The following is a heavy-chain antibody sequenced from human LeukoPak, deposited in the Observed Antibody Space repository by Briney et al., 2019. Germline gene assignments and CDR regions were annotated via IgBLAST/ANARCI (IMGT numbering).Heavy chain of an antibody. J-gene: IGHJ3*02. V-gene: IGHV1-69*05. CDR1: GGTFSSYA. Sequence: SVKVSCKASGGTFSSYAISWVRQAPGQGLEWMGRIIPIFGTANYAQKFQGRVTITTDESTSTVYMELSSLRSEDTAVYYCASWVGATRGAAFDIWGQGTMVTVSS. CDR2: IIPIFGTA. CDR3: ASWVGATRGAAFDI. D-gene: IGHD1-26*01.